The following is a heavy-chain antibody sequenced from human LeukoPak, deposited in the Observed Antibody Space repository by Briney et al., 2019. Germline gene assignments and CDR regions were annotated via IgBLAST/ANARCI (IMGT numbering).Heavy chain of an antibody. V-gene: IGHV3-43*02. CDR1: GFTFDDYV. J-gene: IGHJ4*02. CDR2: ISGDGDNT. Sequence: GGSLRLSCVASGFTFDDYVLHWVRQPLGKGLEWVSLISGDGDNTYDADSVKGRFLISRDNSKHLLYLQMSRLRSEDTALYYCAKAGGYGKIDYWGQGTLVTVSS. CDR3: AKAGGYGKIDY. D-gene: IGHD2-15*01.